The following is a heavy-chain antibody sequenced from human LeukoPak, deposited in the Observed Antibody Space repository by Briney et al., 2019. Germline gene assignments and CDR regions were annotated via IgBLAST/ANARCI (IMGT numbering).Heavy chain of an antibody. CDR3: VSDGSDEFLIYGMDV. CDR1: GFTFSSGW. V-gene: IGHV3-7*01. D-gene: IGHD1-26*01. J-gene: IGHJ6*02. Sequence: GGSLRLSCAASGFTFSSGWMSWVREAPGKGLGWVANINQDGGAKHYVNTVRGRFPFSRDNAKNSLCLEMSSLRVEDTAVYYCVSDGSDEFLIYGMDVWGQETTVTVSS. CDR2: INQDGGAK.